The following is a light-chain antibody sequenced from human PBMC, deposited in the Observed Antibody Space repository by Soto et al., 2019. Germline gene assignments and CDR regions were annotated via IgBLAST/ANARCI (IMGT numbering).Light chain of an antibody. J-gene: IGLJ1*01. CDR2: GVS. CDR3: TSYTSSSTYV. CDR1: SSDVGGYNY. V-gene: IGLV2-14*01. Sequence: QSVLTQPASVSGSPGQSITISCTGTSSDVGGYNYVSWYQQHPGKAPKFMIYGVSNRPSGVSNRFSVSKSGNTASLTISGLRAEAEADYYCTSYTSSSTYVFGTGTKVTVL.